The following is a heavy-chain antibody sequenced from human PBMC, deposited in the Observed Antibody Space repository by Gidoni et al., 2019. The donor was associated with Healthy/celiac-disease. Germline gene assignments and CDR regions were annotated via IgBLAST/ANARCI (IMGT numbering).Heavy chain of an antibody. CDR3: ARLERIETYYFDY. Sequence: QVQLVESGGGLVKPGGSLRLSSAAPGFTFSDSYMSWIRQAPGKGLEWVSYISSSSSYTNYADSVKGRFTISRDNAKNSLYLQMNSLRAEDTAVYYCARLERIETYYFDYWGQGTLVTVSS. J-gene: IGHJ4*02. CDR2: ISSSSSYT. D-gene: IGHD2-15*01. V-gene: IGHV3-11*05. CDR1: GFTFSDSY.